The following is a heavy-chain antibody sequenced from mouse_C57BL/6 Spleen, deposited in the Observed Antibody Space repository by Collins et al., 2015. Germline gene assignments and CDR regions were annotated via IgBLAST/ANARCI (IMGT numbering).Heavy chain of an antibody. CDR3: ARDGNYVPFAY. J-gene: IGHJ3*01. CDR1: GYTFTSYW. CDR2: IDPSDSET. Sequence: QVQLQQPGAELVRPGSSVKLSCKASGYTFTSYWMHWVKQRPIQGLEWIGNIDPSDSETHYNQKFKDKATLTVDKSSSTSYMHLSSLTSEDSAVYFCARDGNYVPFAYWGQGTLVTVSA. D-gene: IGHD2-1*01. V-gene: IGHV1-52*01.